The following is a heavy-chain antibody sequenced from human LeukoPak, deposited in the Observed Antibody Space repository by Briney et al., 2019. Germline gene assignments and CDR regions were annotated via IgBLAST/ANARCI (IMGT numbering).Heavy chain of an antibody. J-gene: IGHJ4*02. Sequence: PGGSLRLSCAASGFTFSSYGMNWVRQAPGKGLEWVSSISSSSYIYYADSVKGRFTISRDNAKNSLYLQMNSLRAEDTAVYYCARGLYLRYYFDYWGQGTLVTVSS. CDR3: ARGLYLRYYFDY. D-gene: IGHD3-10*01. CDR2: ISSSSYI. CDR1: GFTFSSYG. V-gene: IGHV3-21*01.